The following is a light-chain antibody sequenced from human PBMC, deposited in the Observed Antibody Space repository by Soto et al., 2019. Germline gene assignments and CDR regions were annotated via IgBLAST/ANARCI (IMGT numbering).Light chain of an antibody. CDR2: GAS. J-gene: IGKJ3*01. CDR3: QQYNNWPPGVT. Sequence: EIVMTQSPATLSVSPGERATLSCRASQSVSSNLAWYQQKPGQAPRLLIYGASTRATGIPARFSGSGSGTEFTLTISSLLSEDFAVYYCQQYNNWPPGVTFGPGTKVAIK. V-gene: IGKV3-15*01. CDR1: QSVSSN.